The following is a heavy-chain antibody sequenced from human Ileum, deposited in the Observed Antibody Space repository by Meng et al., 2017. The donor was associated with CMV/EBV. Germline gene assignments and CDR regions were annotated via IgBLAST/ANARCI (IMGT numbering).Heavy chain of an antibody. CDR1: GGSITTDSYY. CDR2: TYHSWTA. D-gene: IGHD4-11*01. CDR3: ARDDHSPSNSSYAFDI. J-gene: IGHJ3*02. Sequence: QVQLQESGPGLVKPSQTLSLTCTVSGGSITTDSYYWTWIRQPPERGLEWIGYTYHSWTAYYNPSLKSRVAMSVDTSKNQFFLSLSSVTAADTAVYYCARDDHSPSNSSYAFDIWGRGTMVTVSS. V-gene: IGHV4-31*03.